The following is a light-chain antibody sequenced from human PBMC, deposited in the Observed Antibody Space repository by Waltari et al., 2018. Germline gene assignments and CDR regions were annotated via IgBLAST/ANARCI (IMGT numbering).Light chain of an antibody. Sequence: DIQMTQSPSTLSASVGDRVTVTCRASQSLTGSLAWVQQKTVKVPEHLIYRASTLKKGVPSRFSASGSATDFPLTISSLQPDYFATYYCQQYMTYPWTFGPGTNVEI. J-gene: IGKJ1*01. CDR2: RAS. CDR1: QSLTGS. CDR3: QQYMTYPWT. V-gene: IGKV1-5*03.